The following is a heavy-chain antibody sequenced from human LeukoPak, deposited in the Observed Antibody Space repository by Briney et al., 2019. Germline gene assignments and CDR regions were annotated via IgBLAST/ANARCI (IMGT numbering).Heavy chain of an antibody. CDR2: INPNSGGT. Sequence: ASVKVSCKASGYIFTDYYMHWVRQAPGQGLEWMGWINPNSGGTNYAQKFQGRVTMTRDTSISTAYMELSRLRSDDTAVYYCARDLFIVGARGSWFDPWGQGTLVTVSS. V-gene: IGHV1-2*02. D-gene: IGHD1-26*01. CDR1: GYIFTDYY. J-gene: IGHJ5*02. CDR3: ARDLFIVGARGSWFDP.